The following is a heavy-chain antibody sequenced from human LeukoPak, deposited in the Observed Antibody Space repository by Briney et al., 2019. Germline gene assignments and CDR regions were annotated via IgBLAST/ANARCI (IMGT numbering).Heavy chain of an antibody. CDR3: ARATYSANRFDY. V-gene: IGHV4-61*02. J-gene: IGHJ4*02. Sequence: SETLSLTCTVSCGSISSGSYYWSWIRQPGGKGLEWVGRIYTSGSTNYNPSLKSRVTISVDTSTNQFSLKLRSVTAADTAVYYCARATYSANRFDYCGQGTLVTVAS. CDR1: CGSISSGSYY. CDR2: IYTSGST. D-gene: IGHD2-15*01.